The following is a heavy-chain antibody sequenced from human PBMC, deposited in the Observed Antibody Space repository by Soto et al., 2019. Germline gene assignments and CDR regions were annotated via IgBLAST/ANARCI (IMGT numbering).Heavy chain of an antibody. CDR1: VLSTISSSSS. CDR3: ARHGYYDILTGYYGWAYPYNWLDP. Sequence: HTLSLTCTLFVLSTISSSSSCGWLREPPGNGLEGIGRIFSSASTYYSTSVKCPFTISVDTSKNQFSLKLSSVTAADTAVYYCARHGYYDILTGYYGWAYPYNWLDPWGKGTLVTV. V-gene: IGHV4-39*01. J-gene: IGHJ5*02. CDR2: IFSSAST. D-gene: IGHD3-9*01.